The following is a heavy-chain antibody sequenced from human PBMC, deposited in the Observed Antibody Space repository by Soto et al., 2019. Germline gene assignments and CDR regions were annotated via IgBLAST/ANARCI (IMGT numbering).Heavy chain of an antibody. CDR1: GGTFSSYA. Sequence: QVQLVQSGAEVKKPGSSVKVSCKASGGTFSSYAISWVRQAPGQGLEWMGGIIPIFGTANYAQKFQGRVTFTAAESSIRAYVEMSCLSTEDTAVYYCGIRRGSVYYAGYHKWFYCGMEVWGLGTTVPVS. J-gene: IGHJ6*02. CDR2: IIPIFGTA. D-gene: IGHD3-3*01. V-gene: IGHV1-69*01. CDR3: GIRRGSVYYAGYHKWFYCGMEV.